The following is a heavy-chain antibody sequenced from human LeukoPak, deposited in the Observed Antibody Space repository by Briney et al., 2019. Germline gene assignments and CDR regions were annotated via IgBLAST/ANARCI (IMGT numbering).Heavy chain of an antibody. V-gene: IGHV1-69*13. CDR2: IIPIFGTA. Sequence: SVKVSCKASGGTFSSYAISWVRQAPGQGLEWMGGIIPIFGTANYAQKFQGRVTITADESTSTAYMELSSLRSEDTAVYYCASLINYYDSSEGNLFDYWGQGTLVTVSS. D-gene: IGHD3-22*01. CDR1: GGTFSSYA. CDR3: ASLINYYDSSEGNLFDY. J-gene: IGHJ4*02.